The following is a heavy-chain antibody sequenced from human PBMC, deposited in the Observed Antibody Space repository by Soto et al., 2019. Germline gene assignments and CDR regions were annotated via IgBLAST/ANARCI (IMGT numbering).Heavy chain of an antibody. D-gene: IGHD3-22*01. CDR1: GFSLSTTGVG. CDR3: AHRLTSPYYYDGSEYPHVLAI. V-gene: IGHV2-5*02. Sequence: QITLKESGPTLMKPAQTLTLTCTFSGFSLSTTGVGVGWIRQPPGKALEWLALIYWDDDRRYSPSLKRRLTITKDTSKPQVVLRMTNIDHMDTATYYGAHRLTSPYYYDGSEYPHVLAIWGKGTIVTVSS. CDR2: IYWDDDR. J-gene: IGHJ3*02.